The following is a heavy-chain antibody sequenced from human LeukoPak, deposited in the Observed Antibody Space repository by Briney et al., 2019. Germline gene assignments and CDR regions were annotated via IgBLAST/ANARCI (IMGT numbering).Heavy chain of an antibody. CDR1: GFTFSSYS. CDR3: ARSPSSGKFDY. V-gene: IGHV3-21*01. J-gene: IGHJ4*02. Sequence: KTGGSLRLSCAASGFTFSSYSMNWVRQAPGKGLEWVSSISSSSSYIYYADSVKGRFTISRDNAKNSPYLQMNSLRAEDTAVYYCARSPSSGKFDYWGQGTLVTVSS. CDR2: ISSSSSYI. D-gene: IGHD6-19*01.